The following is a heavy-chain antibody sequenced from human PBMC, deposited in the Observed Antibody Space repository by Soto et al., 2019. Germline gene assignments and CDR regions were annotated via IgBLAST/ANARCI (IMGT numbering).Heavy chain of an antibody. D-gene: IGHD3-22*01. V-gene: IGHV3-23*01. CDR2: ISGSGGST. J-gene: IGHJ4*02. CDR3: AKGSHNYFDSSGPFDY. Sequence: EVQLLESGGGLVQPGGSLRLSCAASGFTFSSYAMSWVRQAPGKGLEWVSAISGSGGSTYYADSVKGRFTISRDNSKNTLYPEMNRLRAEDTAVYYCAKGSHNYFDSSGPFDYWGQGTLVTVSS. CDR1: GFTFSSYA.